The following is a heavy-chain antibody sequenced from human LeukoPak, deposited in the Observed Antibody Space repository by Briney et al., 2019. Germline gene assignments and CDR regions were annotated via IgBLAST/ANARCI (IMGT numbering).Heavy chain of an antibody. CDR1: GFTFSSYW. CDR2: IKQDGSEK. CDR3: ARDSVDSSSYYYYYMDV. Sequence: GGSLRLSCAASGFTFSSYWMSWVRQAPGKGLEWVANIKQDGSEKYYVDSVKGRFTISRDNAKNSLYLQMNSLRAEDTAVYYCARDSVDSSSYYYYYMDVWGKGTTVTVSS. J-gene: IGHJ6*03. D-gene: IGHD6-6*01. V-gene: IGHV3-7*01.